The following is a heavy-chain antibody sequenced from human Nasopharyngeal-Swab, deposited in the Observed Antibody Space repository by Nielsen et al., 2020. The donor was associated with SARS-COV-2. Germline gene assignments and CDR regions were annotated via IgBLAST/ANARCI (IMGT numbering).Heavy chain of an antibody. D-gene: IGHD2-2*01. CDR2: IYYSGST. CDR1: GGSFSGYY. J-gene: IGHJ6*03. V-gene: IGHV4-59*01. CDR3: ARAFVGYGSSTSCYAGNYYYYYMDV. Sequence: LRLSCAVYGGSFSGYYWSWIRQPPGKGLEWIGYIYYSGSTNYNPSLKSRVTISVDTSKNQFSMKLSSVTAADTAVYYCARAFVGYGSSTSCYAGNYYYYYMDVWGKGTTVTVSS.